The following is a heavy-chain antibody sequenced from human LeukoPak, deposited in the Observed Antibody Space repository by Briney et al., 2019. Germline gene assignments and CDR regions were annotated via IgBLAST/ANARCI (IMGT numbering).Heavy chain of an antibody. CDR2: ISAYTGNT. CDR3: TRVSSTTCDCPDYFDS. D-gene: IGHD2-2*01. CDR1: GYTFTTFG. J-gene: IGHJ4*02. Sequence: ASVKVSCKACGYTFTTFGISWVRQAPGQGLEWMGWISAYTGNTDYVRKFQGRVTITTDTSTTTAYMELRGLRSDDTAVYYCTRVSSTTCDCPDYFDSWGQGTLVTVST. V-gene: IGHV1-18*01.